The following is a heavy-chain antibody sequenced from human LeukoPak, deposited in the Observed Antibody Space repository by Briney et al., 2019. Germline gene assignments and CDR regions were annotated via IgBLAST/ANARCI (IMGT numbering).Heavy chain of an antibody. V-gene: IGHV1-8*03. CDR2: MNPNSGNT. CDR1: GYTFTSYD. Sequence: GASVKVSCKASGYTFTSYDINWVRQATGPGLEWMGWMNPNSGNTGYAQKFQGRVTITRNTSISTAYVELSSLRSEDTAVYYCARVGCSSTSCYADYYYYMDVWGKGTTVTVSS. CDR3: ARVGCSSTSCYADYYYYMDV. J-gene: IGHJ6*03. D-gene: IGHD2-2*01.